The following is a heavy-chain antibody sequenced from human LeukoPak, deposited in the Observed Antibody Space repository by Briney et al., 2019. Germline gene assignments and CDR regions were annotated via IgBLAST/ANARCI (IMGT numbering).Heavy chain of an antibody. J-gene: IGHJ5*02. V-gene: IGHV1-2*02. Sequence: GASVKVSCKASGYTFTGYYMHWVRQAPGQGLEWMGWINPNSGGTNYAQKFQGRVTMTRDTSISTAYMELSRLRSDDTAVYYRARGSRHYYDSSGSSNWFDPWGQGTLVTVSS. CDR1: GYTFTGYY. D-gene: IGHD3-22*01. CDR3: ARGSRHYYDSSGSSNWFDP. CDR2: INPNSGGT.